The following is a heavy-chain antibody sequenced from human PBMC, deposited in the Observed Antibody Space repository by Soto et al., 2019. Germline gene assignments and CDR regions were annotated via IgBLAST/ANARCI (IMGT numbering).Heavy chain of an antibody. Sequence: QVQLVQSGAEVKKPGSSVKVSCKASGGTFSSYAISWVRQAPGQGLEWMGGIIPIFGTANYAQKFQGRVTITADESTSTAYMKLSSLRSEDTAVYYCARDIVVVTSVTFPYNWFDPWGQGTLVTVSS. J-gene: IGHJ5*02. CDR3: ARDIVVVTSVTFPYNWFDP. CDR2: IIPIFGTA. V-gene: IGHV1-69*01. D-gene: IGHD2-21*02. CDR1: GGTFSSYA.